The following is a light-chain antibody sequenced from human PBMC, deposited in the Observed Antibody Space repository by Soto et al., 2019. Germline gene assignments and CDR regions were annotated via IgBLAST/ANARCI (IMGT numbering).Light chain of an antibody. CDR2: QAS. CDR3: QQYNSHYET. J-gene: IGKJ1*01. V-gene: IGKV1-5*03. Sequence: DIQMTQSPSTLSASVGDRFTITCRASQSIRNWLAWYQQKPGKAPKLLIHQASTLQSGVPSRFSGSGSGTEFTLNISSLQPDDFATYYCQQYNSHYETFGQGTKVDIK. CDR1: QSIRNW.